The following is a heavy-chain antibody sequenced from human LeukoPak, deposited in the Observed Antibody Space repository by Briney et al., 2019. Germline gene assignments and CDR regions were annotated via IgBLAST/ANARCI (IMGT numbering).Heavy chain of an antibody. CDR2: ISGSGGST. D-gene: IGHD3-22*01. Sequence: GGSLRLSCVSSGFSFSNYAMSWVRQAPGKGLEWDSRISGSGGSTHYADSVKGRFTISRDKTKNTLYLQMNSLRAEDTAVYYCAKSAYYDASGYYREYYFDYWGQGTLVTVSS. CDR3: AKSAYYDASGYYREYYFDY. J-gene: IGHJ4*02. V-gene: IGHV3-23*01. CDR1: GFSFSNYA.